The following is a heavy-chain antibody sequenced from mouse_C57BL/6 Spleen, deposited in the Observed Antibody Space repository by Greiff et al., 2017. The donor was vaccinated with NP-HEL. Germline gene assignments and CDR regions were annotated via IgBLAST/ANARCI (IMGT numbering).Heavy chain of an antibody. CDR3: ATNYYGPYYFDY. CDR2: IYPGDGDT. D-gene: IGHD1-1*01. Sequence: VKLMESGPELVKPGASVKISCKASGYAFSSSWMNWVKQRPGKGLEWIGRIYPGDGDTNYNGKFKGKATLTADKSSSTAYMQLSSLTSEDSAVYFCATNYYGPYYFDYWGQGTTLTVSS. CDR1: GYAFSSSW. V-gene: IGHV1-82*01. J-gene: IGHJ2*01.